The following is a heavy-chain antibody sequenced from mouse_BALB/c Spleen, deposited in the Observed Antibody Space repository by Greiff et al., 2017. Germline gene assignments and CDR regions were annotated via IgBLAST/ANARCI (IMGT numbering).Heavy chain of an antibody. V-gene: IGHV1S81*02. J-gene: IGHJ3*01. CDR1: GYTFTSYW. CDR2: INPSNGRT. Sequence: QVQLQQPGAELVKPGASVKLSCKASGYTFTSYWMHWVKQRPGQGLEWIGEINPSNGRTNYNEKFKSKATLTVDKSSSTAYMQLSSLTSEDSAVYYCARGGYGNYWFAYWGQGTLVTVSA. CDR3: ARGGYGNYWFAY. D-gene: IGHD2-10*02.